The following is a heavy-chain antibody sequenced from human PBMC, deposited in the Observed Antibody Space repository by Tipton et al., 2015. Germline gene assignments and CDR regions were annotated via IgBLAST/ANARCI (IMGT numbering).Heavy chain of an antibody. D-gene: IGHD3-3*01. CDR1: GGTFSTYA. Sequence: QLVQSGAEVKKPGSSVKVSCKASGGTFSTYAISWVRQAPGQGLEWMGGIIPKFGTTNYAQKFQGRVTITADKSTSTAYMELSTLRAEDTAVYYCARRKYDFWSGYLDYWGQGTLVTVSS. J-gene: IGHJ4*02. V-gene: IGHV1-69*06. CDR3: ARRKYDFWSGYLDY. CDR2: IIPKFGTT.